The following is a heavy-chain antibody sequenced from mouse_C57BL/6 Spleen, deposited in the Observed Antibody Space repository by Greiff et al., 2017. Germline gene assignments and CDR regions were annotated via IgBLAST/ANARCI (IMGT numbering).Heavy chain of an antibody. CDR1: GYAFSSSW. J-gene: IGHJ2*01. CDR2: IYPGDGDT. Sequence: VKLMESGPELVKPGASVKISCKASGYAFSSSWMNWVKQRPGKGLEWIGRIYPGDGDTNYNGKFKGKATLTADKSSSTAYMQLSSLTSEDSAVYFCARSDYARFDYWGQGTTLTVSS. D-gene: IGHD1-1*02. V-gene: IGHV1-82*01. CDR3: ARSDYARFDY.